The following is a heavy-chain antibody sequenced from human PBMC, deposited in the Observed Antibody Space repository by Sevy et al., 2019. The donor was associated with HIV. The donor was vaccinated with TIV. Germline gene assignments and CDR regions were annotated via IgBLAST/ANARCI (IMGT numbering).Heavy chain of an antibody. CDR2: INPSGGST. CDR3: ASSRTITIFGVVIGVYDAFDI. CDR1: GYTFTSYY. Sequence: ASVKVSCKASGYTFTSYYMHWVRQAPGQGLEWMGIINPSGGSTSYAQKFQGRVTMTRDTSTSTVYMELSSLRSEDTAVYYCASSRTITIFGVVIGVYDAFDIWGQGTMITVSS. J-gene: IGHJ3*02. V-gene: IGHV1-46*03. D-gene: IGHD3-3*01.